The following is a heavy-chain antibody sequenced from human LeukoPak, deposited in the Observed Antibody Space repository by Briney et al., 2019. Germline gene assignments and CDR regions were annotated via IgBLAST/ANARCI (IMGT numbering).Heavy chain of an antibody. CDR1: GYTSTGYY. Sequence: ASVKVSCKASGYTSTGYYMHWVRQAPGQGLEWMGWINPNSGGTNYAQKFQGRVTMTRDTSISTAYMELSRLRSDDTAVYYCARDTGASLSLFDYWGQGTLVTVSS. J-gene: IGHJ4*02. V-gene: IGHV1-2*02. CDR3: ARDTGASLSLFDY. D-gene: IGHD1-26*01. CDR2: INPNSGGT.